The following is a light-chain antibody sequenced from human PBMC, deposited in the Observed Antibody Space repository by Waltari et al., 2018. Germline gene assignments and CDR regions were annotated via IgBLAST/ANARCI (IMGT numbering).Light chain of an antibody. CDR2: DDS. Sequence: SYVLTQPPSESVAPGQTAHITCPGTNIGDKRVHWFRQKAGQAPVLVIYDDSDRPSGIPERFSGSNSGDTATLTISRVEAGDEAAYFCRVWDTRRDHPVFGGGTKLTVL. J-gene: IGLJ3*02. CDR3: RVWDTRRDHPV. V-gene: IGLV3-21*02. CDR1: NIGDKR.